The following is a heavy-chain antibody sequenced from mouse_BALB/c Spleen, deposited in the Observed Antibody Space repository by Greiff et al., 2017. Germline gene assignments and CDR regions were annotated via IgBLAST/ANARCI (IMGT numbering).Heavy chain of an antibody. Sequence: QVQLKESGPGLVAPSQSLSITCTVSGFSLTSYGVHWVRQPPGKGLEWLGVIWAGGSTNYNSALMSRLSISKDNSKSQVFLKMNSLQTDDTAMYYCARDHYGSRQAMDYWGQGTSVTVSS. J-gene: IGHJ4*01. V-gene: IGHV2-9*02. CDR3: ARDHYGSRQAMDY. D-gene: IGHD1-1*01. CDR1: GFSLTSYG. CDR2: IWAGGST.